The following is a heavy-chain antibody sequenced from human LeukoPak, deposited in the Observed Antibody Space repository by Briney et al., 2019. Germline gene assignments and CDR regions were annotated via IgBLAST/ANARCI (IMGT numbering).Heavy chain of an antibody. CDR3: ARDGLQQSYYCGMDI. Sequence: SETLSLTCTVSGGSISSYYWSWIRQPAGKGLEWIGRIYSSGSSNYNPSLKSRVTMSADTSKNQFSLKLRSVSAADTAVYYRARDGLQQSYYCGMDIWGQGTTVTVSS. CDR2: IYSSGSS. V-gene: IGHV4-4*07. CDR1: GGSISSYY. J-gene: IGHJ6*02. D-gene: IGHD3/OR15-3a*01.